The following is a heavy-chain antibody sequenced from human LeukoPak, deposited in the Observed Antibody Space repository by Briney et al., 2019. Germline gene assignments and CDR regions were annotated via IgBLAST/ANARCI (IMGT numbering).Heavy chain of an antibody. CDR3: ARGNSGSDY. D-gene: IGHD5-12*01. V-gene: IGHV1-2*02. CDR1: GYIFNGYY. CDR2: INPNSGDT. J-gene: IGHJ4*02. Sequence: GASVKVSCKASGYIFNGYYIHWLRQAPGQGLEWMGWINPNSGDTNYPQKFQGRVTMAWDTSISTAYMELSRLKSDDTAVYYCARGNSGSDYWGQGTLVTVSP.